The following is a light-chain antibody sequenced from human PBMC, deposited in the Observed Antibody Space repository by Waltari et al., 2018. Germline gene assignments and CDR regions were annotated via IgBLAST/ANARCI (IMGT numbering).Light chain of an antibody. CDR1: SRDIGGFNY. Sequence: QSALTQPPSASGSPGQSVTISCTGTSRDIGGFNYVSWYQQNPGQAPKLLIYEVNKRPSGIPDRFSGSKSGNTASLTVSGLQAEDEAEYYCSSYGGRNNLLFGEGTKLTVL. V-gene: IGLV2-8*01. CDR2: EVN. CDR3: SSYGGRNNLL. J-gene: IGLJ3*02.